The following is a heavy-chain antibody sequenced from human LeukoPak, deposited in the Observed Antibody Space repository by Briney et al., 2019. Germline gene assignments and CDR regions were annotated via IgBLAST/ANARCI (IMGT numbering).Heavy chain of an antibody. D-gene: IGHD1-26*01. Sequence: GGSLRLSCAASGFTFSSYGMHWVRQAPGKGLEWVAVIWYDGINKYYADSVKGRFTISRDNSKNTLYLQMNGLRAEDTAVYYCARGMVGATYFDYWGQGTLVTVSP. V-gene: IGHV3-33*01. CDR2: IWYDGINK. CDR3: ARGMVGATYFDY. J-gene: IGHJ4*02. CDR1: GFTFSSYG.